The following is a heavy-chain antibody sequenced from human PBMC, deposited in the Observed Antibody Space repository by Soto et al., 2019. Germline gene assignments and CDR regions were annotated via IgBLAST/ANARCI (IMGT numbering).Heavy chain of an antibody. J-gene: IGHJ4*02. CDR1: GFTFDDYA. Sequence: EVPLVESGGGLVQPGRSLRLSCAASGFTFDDYAMHWVRQAPGKGLEWVSGISWNSGSIGYADSVKGRFTISRDNAKNSLYLQMNSLRAEDTALYYCAKDAYNWNYFLDYWGQGTLVTVSS. CDR3: AKDAYNWNYFLDY. D-gene: IGHD1-7*01. V-gene: IGHV3-9*01. CDR2: ISWNSGSI.